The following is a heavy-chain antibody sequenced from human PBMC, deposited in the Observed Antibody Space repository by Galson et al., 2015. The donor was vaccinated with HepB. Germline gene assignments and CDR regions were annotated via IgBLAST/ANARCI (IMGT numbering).Heavy chain of an antibody. D-gene: IGHD1-20*01. V-gene: IGHV3-7*01. J-gene: IGHJ3*02. Sequence: SLRLSCAASGFTFSIYWMTWVRQAPGKGLEWVANIKQDGSEKYYVDSVKGRFTISRDNAKKLLYLQMNSLRAEDTAVYYCARDRESVTGTTLDIWGQGTMVTVAS. CDR3: ARDRESVTGTTLDI. CDR2: IKQDGSEK. CDR1: GFTFSIYW.